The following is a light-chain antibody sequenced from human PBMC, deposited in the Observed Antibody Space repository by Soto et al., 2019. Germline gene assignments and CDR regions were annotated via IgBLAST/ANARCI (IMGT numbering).Light chain of an antibody. Sequence: SALTQPPSVSAAPGHKVTISCSGSSYNIGGNSVSWYQQLPGTAPKLLIYDDNKRPSGIPDRFSGSKSGTSATLSITGFQTGDEADYYCGSWDSSLSAYVFGTGTKVTVL. CDR3: GSWDSSLSAYV. CDR1: SYNIGGNS. J-gene: IGLJ1*01. CDR2: DDN. V-gene: IGLV1-51*01.